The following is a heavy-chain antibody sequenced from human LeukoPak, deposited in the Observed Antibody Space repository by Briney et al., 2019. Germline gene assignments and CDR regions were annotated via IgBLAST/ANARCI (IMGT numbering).Heavy chain of an antibody. V-gene: IGHV4-39*07. Sequence: SETLSLTCTVSGGSISSSSYYWGWIRQPPGKGLEWIGSIYYRGSTYYNPSLKSRVTISVDTSRNQFSLKLSSVTAADTAVYYCARLPRGRNYYDSSGYYYEYYFDYWGQGTLVTVSS. J-gene: IGHJ4*02. CDR1: GGSISSSSYY. CDR2: IYYRGST. D-gene: IGHD3-22*01. CDR3: ARLPRGRNYYDSSGYYYEYYFDY.